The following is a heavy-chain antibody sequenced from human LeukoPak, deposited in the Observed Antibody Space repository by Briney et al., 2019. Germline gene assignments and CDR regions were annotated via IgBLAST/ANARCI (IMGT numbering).Heavy chain of an antibody. V-gene: IGHV3-23*01. J-gene: IGHJ2*01. CDR1: GFTFSTYA. D-gene: IGHD3-10*01. CDR3: ARETAGSGFRHFDL. Sequence: GGSLRLSCTASGFTFSTYAMTWVRQAPGKGLGWVSAISASGGNSYYADSVKGRFTISRENAKNSLYLQMNSLTAGDTAVYYCARETAGSGFRHFDLWGRGTLVTVSS. CDR2: ISASGGNS.